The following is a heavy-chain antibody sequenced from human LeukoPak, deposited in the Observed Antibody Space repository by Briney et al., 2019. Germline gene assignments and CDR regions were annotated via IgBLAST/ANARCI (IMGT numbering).Heavy chain of an antibody. CDR3: ARNKESNSWYPVFDY. CDR2: IFHGGNI. J-gene: IGHJ4*02. CDR1: GASISSNNW. V-gene: IGHV4-4*02. D-gene: IGHD6-13*01. Sequence: SGTLSLTCDVSGASISSNNWWSWVRQPPGKGLEWIGEIFHGGNINYNPSLKSRVTISVDKSNNQFSLKLSSVTAADTAVYYCARNKESNSWYPVFDYWGQGTLVTVSS.